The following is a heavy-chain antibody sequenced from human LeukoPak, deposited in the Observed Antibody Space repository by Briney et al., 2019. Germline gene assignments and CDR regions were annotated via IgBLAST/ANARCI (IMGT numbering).Heavy chain of an antibody. V-gene: IGHV4-61*01. Sequence: SQTLSLTCTVSGASISSGRYYWSWIRQPPGKGLEWIGYVYYSGSTNYNPSLKSRVTISVDTSKKQFSLKLSSATAADTAVYYCARVLDLSKRGLDAFDIWGQGTMVTVSS. CDR1: GASISSGRYY. CDR2: VYYSGST. D-gene: IGHD3-16*01. CDR3: ARVLDLSKRGLDAFDI. J-gene: IGHJ3*02.